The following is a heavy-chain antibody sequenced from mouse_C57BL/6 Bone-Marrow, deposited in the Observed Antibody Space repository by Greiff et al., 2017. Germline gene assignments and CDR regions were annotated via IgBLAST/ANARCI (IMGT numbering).Heavy chain of an antibody. CDR2: IYPSDSET. Sequence: QVQLQQPGAELVRPGSSVKLSCKASGYTFTSYWMDWVKQRPGQGLEWIGNIYPSDSETHYNQKFKDKATLTVDKASSTAYMQLSSLTSEDSAVYYCARAYYSYYVDYWGQGTTLTVSS. CDR1: GYTFTSYW. V-gene: IGHV1-61*01. CDR3: ARAYYSYYVDY. J-gene: IGHJ2*01. D-gene: IGHD1-1*01.